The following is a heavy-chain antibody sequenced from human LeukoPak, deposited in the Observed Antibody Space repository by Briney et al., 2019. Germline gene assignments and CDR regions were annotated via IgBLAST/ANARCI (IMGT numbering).Heavy chain of an antibody. Sequence: KSGGSLRLSCAASGFTFSDYYMSWIRQAPGKGLEWVSYTSSSGSTIYYADSVKGRFTISRDNAKNSLYLQMNSLRAEDTAVYYCARDGPDDSGNNWFDPWGQGTLVTVS. CDR1: GFTFSDYY. D-gene: IGHD6-19*01. CDR2: TSSSGSTI. V-gene: IGHV3-11*01. J-gene: IGHJ5*02. CDR3: ARDGPDDSGNNWFDP.